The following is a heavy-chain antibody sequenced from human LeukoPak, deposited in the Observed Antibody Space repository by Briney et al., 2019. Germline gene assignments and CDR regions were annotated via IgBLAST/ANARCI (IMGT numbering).Heavy chain of an antibody. CDR2: ISSSGSTI. CDR1: GFTFSTYE. CDR3: ARDEYYYGSGSYYRLPDAFDI. J-gene: IGHJ3*02. Sequence: GGSLRPSCAASGFTFSTYEMNWVRQAPGKRLEWVSYISSSGSTIYYADSVKGRFTISRDNAKNSLYLQMNSLRAEDTAVYYCARDEYYYGSGSYYRLPDAFDIWGQGTMVTVSS. D-gene: IGHD3-10*01. V-gene: IGHV3-48*03.